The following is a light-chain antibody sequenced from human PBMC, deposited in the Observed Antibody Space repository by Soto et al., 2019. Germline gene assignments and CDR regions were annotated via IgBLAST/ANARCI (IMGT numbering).Light chain of an antibody. Sequence: DIQMTQSPSSLAAPFGDRVTITCRASQFINFYLNWYQQKPGKAPKLLIYGASSLLSGVPSRFSGSGYGTEFNLTISRLETEDFAVYYCQQYGSSPLTFGPGTKVDIK. V-gene: IGKV1-39*01. J-gene: IGKJ3*01. CDR1: QFINFY. CDR2: GAS. CDR3: QQYGSSPLT.